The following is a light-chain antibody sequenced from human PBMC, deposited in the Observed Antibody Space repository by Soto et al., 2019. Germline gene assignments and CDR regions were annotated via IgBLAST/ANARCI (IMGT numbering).Light chain of an antibody. J-gene: IGLJ1*01. CDR3: SSYPSSGVYV. CDR2: EVS. V-gene: IGLV2-14*01. Sequence: QSALTQPASVSGSPGQSITISCTGTSSDVGGYNYVSWYQQHPGKAPKLMLYEVSNRPSGVSNRFSGSKSGNTASLTISGLQAEDEADYYCSSYPSSGVYVFGTGTKLTVL. CDR1: SSDVGGYNY.